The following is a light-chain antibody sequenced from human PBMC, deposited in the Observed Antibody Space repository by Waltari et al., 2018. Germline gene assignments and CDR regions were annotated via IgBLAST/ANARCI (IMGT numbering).Light chain of an antibody. J-gene: IGLJ1*01. CDR1: PSDVGAYHS. Sequence: QSALTQPASVSGSPGQYITIPCTGTPSDVGAYHSVLWYQQHPGKAPKLMIYDVSKRPSGVSDRFSGSKSGNTASLTISGLQTEDEADYYCSSYSRSSTFYVFGTGTKVTVL. CDR2: DVS. V-gene: IGLV2-14*03. CDR3: SSYSRSSTFYV.